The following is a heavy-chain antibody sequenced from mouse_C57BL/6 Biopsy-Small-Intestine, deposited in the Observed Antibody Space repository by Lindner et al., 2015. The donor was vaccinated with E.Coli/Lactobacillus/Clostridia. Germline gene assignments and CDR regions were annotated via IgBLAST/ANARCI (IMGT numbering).Heavy chain of an antibody. V-gene: IGHV1-84*02. CDR3: ARKEVMWYGEDY. CDR1: GYTFTSYA. D-gene: IGHD1-3*01. CDR2: INAGNGNT. Sequence: SVKVSCKASGYTFTSYAMHWVRQAPGQRLEWVGWINAGNGNTKYSQKFQGRVTITRDTSASTAYMELSSLRSEDTAVYYCARKEVMWYGEDYWGQGTLVTVST. J-gene: IGHJ3*01.